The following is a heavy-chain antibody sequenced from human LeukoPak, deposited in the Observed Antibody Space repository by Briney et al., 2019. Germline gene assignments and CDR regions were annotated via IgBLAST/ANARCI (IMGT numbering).Heavy chain of an antibody. V-gene: IGHV4-34*01. CDR2: INHSGGA. Sequence: PSETLSLTCAVYGGSFIGYYWSWIRQPPGKGLEWIGEINHSGGANYNPSLKSRVTISADTSKSQFSLKLTSVTAADTAVYYCARRRRGYNGYEDAFDIWGQGTMVTVSS. CDR3: ARRRRGYNGYEDAFDI. J-gene: IGHJ3*02. CDR1: GGSFIGYY. D-gene: IGHD5-12*01.